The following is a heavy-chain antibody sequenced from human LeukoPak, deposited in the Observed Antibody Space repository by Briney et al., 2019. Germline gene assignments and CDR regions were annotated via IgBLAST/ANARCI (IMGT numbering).Heavy chain of an antibody. V-gene: IGHV4-34*01. J-gene: IGHJ4*02. CDR3: ARGLFSNYGGVDY. CDR1: GGSFSGYY. D-gene: IGHD4-11*01. CDR2: INHSGST. Sequence: SETLSLTCAVYGGSFSGYYWSWIRQPPGEGLEWIGEINHSGSTNYNPSLKSRVTISVDTSKNQFSLKLSSVTAADTAVYYCARGLFSNYGGVDYWGQGTLVTVSS.